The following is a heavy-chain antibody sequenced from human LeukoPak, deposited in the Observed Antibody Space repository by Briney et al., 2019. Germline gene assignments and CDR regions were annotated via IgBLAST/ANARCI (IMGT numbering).Heavy chain of an antibody. V-gene: IGHV3-48*01. CDR2: ISGTTISTI. J-gene: IGHJ6*03. Sequence: GGSLRLSCAASGITFSSSTMTWVRQAPGKGLEWVSYISGTTISTIYYADSVKGRFTISRDNAKNPVYLQMNSLRAEDTAVYYCARVPPRGNDVTVGRYSYMDVWGKGTTVTVSS. CDR3: ARVPPRGNDVTVGRYSYMDV. CDR1: GITFSSST. D-gene: IGHD4-23*01.